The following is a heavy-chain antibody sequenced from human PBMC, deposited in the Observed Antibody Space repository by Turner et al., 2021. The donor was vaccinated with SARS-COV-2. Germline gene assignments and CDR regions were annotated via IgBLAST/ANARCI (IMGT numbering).Heavy chain of an antibody. J-gene: IGHJ4*02. CDR3: VTVVGAI. D-gene: IGHD6-6*01. CDR2: IHPRDGRT. Sequence: QVQLVQSGTELKKPGASVNVSCKASGYSFNSYYIHWVRQAPGQGLEWMGVIHPRDGRTTYRGKSKDKVTFTADPSTTTTYLELSSLRPEDTAVYYCVTVVGAIWGQGTLVTVSS. CDR1: GYSFNSYY. V-gene: IGHV1-46*02.